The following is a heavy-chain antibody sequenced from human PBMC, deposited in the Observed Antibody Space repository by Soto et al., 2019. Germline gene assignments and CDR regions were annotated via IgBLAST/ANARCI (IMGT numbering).Heavy chain of an antibody. CDR3: ARERPDGSRLDP. CDR2: IYYSGST. D-gene: IGHD6-13*01. CDR1: GGSISSGDYY. J-gene: IGHJ5*02. Sequence: QVQLQESGPGLVKPSQTLSLTCTVSGGSISSGDYYWSWIRQPPGKGLEWIGYIYYSGSTYYNPSLKSRVTISVNTSKNQSSLKLRSVTAADTAVYYCARERPDGSRLDPWGQGTLVTVSS. V-gene: IGHV4-30-4*01.